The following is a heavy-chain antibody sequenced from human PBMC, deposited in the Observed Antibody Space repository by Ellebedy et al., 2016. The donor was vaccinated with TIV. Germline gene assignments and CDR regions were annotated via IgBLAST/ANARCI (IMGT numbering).Heavy chain of an antibody. CDR2: ISYNGNSH. D-gene: IGHD3-16*01. V-gene: IGHV3-30*18. CDR3: AKDLRPLWGGAMDS. Sequence: GESLKISCAASGFTFSGYGMHWVRQPPGKGLEWLAVISYNGNSHFYADSVNGRITISRDNAKNTLYLQMKSLRAEDTAVYYCAKDLRPLWGGAMDSWGRGALVTVSS. J-gene: IGHJ4*02. CDR1: GFTFSGYG.